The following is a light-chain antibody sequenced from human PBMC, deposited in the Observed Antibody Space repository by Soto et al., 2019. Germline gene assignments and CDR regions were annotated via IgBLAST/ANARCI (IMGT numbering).Light chain of an antibody. V-gene: IGLV3-1*01. CDR3: QAWDSSTHFV. CDR1: KLGDKY. Sequence: SYELTQPPSVSVSPGQTASITCSGDKLGDKYVCWYQQKPGQSPVLVIYQDTKRPSGIPERFSGSNSGNTATLTISGTQAMDEADYYCQAWDSSTHFVFGTGTQLTVL. CDR2: QDT. J-gene: IGLJ7*01.